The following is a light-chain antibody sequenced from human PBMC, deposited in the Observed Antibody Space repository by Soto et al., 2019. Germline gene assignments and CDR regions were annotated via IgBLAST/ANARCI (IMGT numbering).Light chain of an antibody. J-gene: IGKJ1*01. CDR3: QQYDNWPPWT. CDR1: QSVSSN. V-gene: IGKV3D-15*01. CDR2: GAS. Sequence: EIVMTQSPATLSVSPGERATLSCRASQSVSSNLAWYQQKPGQAPRLLIFGASTRATGIPARFSGSGSGTELTLTISNLTSEDFAVYYCQQYDNWPPWTFGQGTKVEIK.